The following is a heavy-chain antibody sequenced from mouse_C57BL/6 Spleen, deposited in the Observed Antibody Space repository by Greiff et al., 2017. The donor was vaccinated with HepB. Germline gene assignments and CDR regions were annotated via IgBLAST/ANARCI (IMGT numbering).Heavy chain of an antibody. CDR3: ARWGYDYDDFAY. J-gene: IGHJ3*01. CDR1: GYTFTSYW. Sequence: VKLQQPGAELVKPGASVKMSCKASGYTFTSYWITWVKQRPGQGLEWIGDIYPGSGSTNYNEKFKSKATLTVDTSSSTAYMQLSSLTSEDSAVYYCARWGYDYDDFAYWGQGTLVTVSA. V-gene: IGHV1-55*01. D-gene: IGHD2-4*01. CDR2: IYPGSGST.